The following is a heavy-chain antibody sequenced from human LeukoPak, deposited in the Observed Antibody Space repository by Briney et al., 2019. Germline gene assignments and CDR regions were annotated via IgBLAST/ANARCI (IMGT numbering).Heavy chain of an antibody. V-gene: IGHV4-4*07. D-gene: IGHD3-10*01. J-gene: IGHJ3*02. CDR2: VYTSGST. CDR1: GGSISGYY. Sequence: SETLSLTCSVSGGSISGYYWSWIRQPAGKGLEWLGRVYTSGSTNYNPSLKGRVTISMDTSKNQFSLKLSSVTAADTAVYYCARDGRQRVTMDTGALDIWGQGTMVTVSS. CDR3: ARDGRQRVTMDTGALDI.